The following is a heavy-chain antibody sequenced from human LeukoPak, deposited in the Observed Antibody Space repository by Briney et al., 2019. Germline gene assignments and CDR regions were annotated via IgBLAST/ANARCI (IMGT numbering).Heavy chain of an antibody. Sequence: GASGKVSCKASGYTFTSYGISWVRQAPGQGLEWMGWISAYNGNTNYAQKLQGRVTMTTDTSTSTAYMELRSLRSDDTAVYYCARDGAGYCSSTSCYNYYYYGMDVWGQGTTVTVSS. D-gene: IGHD2-2*02. CDR3: ARDGAGYCSSTSCYNYYYYGMDV. J-gene: IGHJ6*02. CDR1: GYTFTSYG. V-gene: IGHV1-18*01. CDR2: ISAYNGNT.